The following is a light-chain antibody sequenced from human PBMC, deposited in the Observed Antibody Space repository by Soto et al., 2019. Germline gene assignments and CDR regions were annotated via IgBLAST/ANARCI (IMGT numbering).Light chain of an antibody. CDR3: QQYGSSLTWT. V-gene: IGKV3-20*01. CDR2: GAS. J-gene: IGKJ1*01. Sequence: MELTHSTGTLSLSPLGRGSVXWRASQSVSSSYLAWYQQKPGQAPRLLIYGASSRATGIPDRFSGSGSGTDFTLTISRLEPEDFAVYYCQQYGSSLTWTFGQGTKVDIK. CDR1: QSVSSSY.